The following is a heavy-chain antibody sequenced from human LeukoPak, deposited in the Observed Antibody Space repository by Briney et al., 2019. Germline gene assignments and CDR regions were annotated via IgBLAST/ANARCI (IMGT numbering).Heavy chain of an antibody. CDR3: AKATLPWGATLYYLDY. D-gene: IGHD1-26*01. CDR2: IRYDGSNK. V-gene: IGHV3-30*02. J-gene: IGHJ4*02. CDR1: GFTFSSYR. Sequence: PGGSLRLSCAASGFTFSSYRMHWVRQAPGKGLEWVAIIRYDGSNKYYADSVKGRFTISRDNSKNTLYLQMNSLRAEDTAVYYCAKATLPWGATLYYLDYWGQGTPVTVSS.